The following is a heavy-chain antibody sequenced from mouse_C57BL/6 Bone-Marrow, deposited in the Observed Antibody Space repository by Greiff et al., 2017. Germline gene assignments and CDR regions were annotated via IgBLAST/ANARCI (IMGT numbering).Heavy chain of an antibody. CDR1: GFTFSSYG. V-gene: IGHV5-6*01. J-gene: IGHJ4*01. CDR2: ISSGGSYT. Sequence: EVQVVESGGDLVKPGASLKLSCAASGFTFSSYGMSLVRQTPDKRLEWVATISSGGSYTYYPDSVKGRVTITRDTAKNTLYLQMSSLKSEDTAMYYCARQRIITRDAMDYWGQGTSGTVSS. D-gene: IGHD1-1*01. CDR3: ARQRIITRDAMDY.